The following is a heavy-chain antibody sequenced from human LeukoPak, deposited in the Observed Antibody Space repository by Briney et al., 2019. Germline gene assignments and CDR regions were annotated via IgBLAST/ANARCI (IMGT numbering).Heavy chain of an antibody. D-gene: IGHD3/OR15-3a*01. V-gene: IGHV4-39*07. CDR3: ARGRPDFWTNFYTYFLDS. Sequence: SETLSLTCIVSGGSISTSAYYWGWIRQPPGKGLEWIGEIYHSGSTNYNPSLKSRVAISLDTSKNQFSLKLSSVTAADTAIYYCARGRPDFWTNFYTYFLDSWGQGTLVTVSS. CDR2: IYHSGST. J-gene: IGHJ4*02. CDR1: GGSISTSAYY.